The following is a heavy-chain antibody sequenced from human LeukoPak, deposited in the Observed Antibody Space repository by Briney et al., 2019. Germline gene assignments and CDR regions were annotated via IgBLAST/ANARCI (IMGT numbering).Heavy chain of an antibody. J-gene: IGHJ4*02. CDR2: ISWNGGSI. V-gene: IGHV3-9*01. D-gene: IGHD1-26*01. Sequence: GGSLRPSCAASGFTFDDYAMHWVRQAPGKGLEWVSGISWNGGSIGYADSVKGRFTISRDNAKNSLYLQMNSLRAEDTALYYCAKEKTIVGATIRGYFDYWGQGTLVTVSS. CDR1: GFTFDDYA. CDR3: AKEKTIVGATIRGYFDY.